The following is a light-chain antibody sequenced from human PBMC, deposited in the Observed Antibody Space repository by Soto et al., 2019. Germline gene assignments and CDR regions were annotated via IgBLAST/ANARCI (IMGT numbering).Light chain of an antibody. Sequence: EIVFTQSPCTLSLSPGERVTLSCRASQSVAARSLTWYQQKPGQAPRLLIYLASSRATGIPDRFSGSGSGTDFTLTINRLEPEDFAVYYCHQSSTSPQTFGQGTRLEIK. CDR2: LAS. J-gene: IGKJ5*01. V-gene: IGKV3-20*01. CDR1: QSVAARS. CDR3: HQSSTSPQT.